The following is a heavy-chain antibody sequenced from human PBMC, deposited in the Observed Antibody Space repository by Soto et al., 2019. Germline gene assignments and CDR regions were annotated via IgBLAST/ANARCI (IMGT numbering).Heavy chain of an antibody. CDR2: ISYDGSNK. D-gene: IGHD6-13*01. J-gene: IGHJ4*02. CDR1: GFTFSSYG. Sequence: VQLVESGGGVVQPGRSLRLSCAASGFTFSSYGMHWVRQAPGKGLEWVAVISYDGSNKYYADSVKGRFTISRDNSKNTLYLQMNSLRAEDTAVYYCAKDLESWSFDYWGQGTLVTVSS. CDR3: AKDLESWSFDY. V-gene: IGHV3-30*18.